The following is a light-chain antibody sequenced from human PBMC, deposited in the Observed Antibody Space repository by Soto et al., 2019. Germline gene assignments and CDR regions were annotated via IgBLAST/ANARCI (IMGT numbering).Light chain of an antibody. J-gene: IGLJ1*01. CDR3: ISYTSSSTHV. Sequence: QSALTQPASVSASPGQSITISCTGTNSDVGTYNFVSWYQQHPGKLPKLMIFDVSRRPSGVSDRFSGSKSGNTASLTISGLQAEDEGDYYCISYTSSSTHVFGSGTKLTVL. CDR1: NSDVGTYNF. V-gene: IGLV2-14*03. CDR2: DVS.